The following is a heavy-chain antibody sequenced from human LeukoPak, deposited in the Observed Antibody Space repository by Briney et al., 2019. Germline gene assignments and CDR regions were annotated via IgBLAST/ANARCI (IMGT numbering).Heavy chain of an antibody. V-gene: IGHV4-61*02. CDR2: IYTSGST. Sequence: TSETLSLTCTVSGGSISSGSYYWSWIRQPAGKGLEWIGRIYTSGSTNYNPSLKSRVTISVDTSKNQFPLKLSSVTAADTAVYYCARGIPRRAFDIWGQGTMVTVSS. CDR1: GGSISSGSYY. J-gene: IGHJ3*02. CDR3: ARGIPRRAFDI.